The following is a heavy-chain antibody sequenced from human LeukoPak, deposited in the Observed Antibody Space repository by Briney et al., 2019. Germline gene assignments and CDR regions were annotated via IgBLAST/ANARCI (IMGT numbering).Heavy chain of an antibody. J-gene: IGHJ5*02. CDR1: GGSISSYY. CDR2: IYYSGST. CDR3: ARVGYYGSGNNWFDP. V-gene: IGHV4-59*01. Sequence: SETLSLTCTVSGGSISSYYWSWIRQPPGKGLEWIGYIYYSGSTNYNPSLKSRVTISVDTSKNRFSLKLSSVTAADTAVYYCARVGYYGSGNNWFDPWGQGTLVTVSS. D-gene: IGHD3-10*01.